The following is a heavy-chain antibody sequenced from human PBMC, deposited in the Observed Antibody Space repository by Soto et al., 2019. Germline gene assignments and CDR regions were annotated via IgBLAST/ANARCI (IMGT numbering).Heavy chain of an antibody. J-gene: IGHJ4*02. CDR1: GDSVSSNTAA. V-gene: IGHV6-1*01. Sequence: PSQTLELTCAISGDSVSSNTAAWNWIRQSPSRGLEWLGRTYYRSKWHNDYAVSVKSRIIINPDTSKNHVSLQLNSVTPEDTAVYYCARDRPLGVHTYVCDYWGQGTLVTVFS. D-gene: IGHD5-18*01. CDR3: ARDRPLGVHTYVCDY. CDR2: TYYRSKWHN.